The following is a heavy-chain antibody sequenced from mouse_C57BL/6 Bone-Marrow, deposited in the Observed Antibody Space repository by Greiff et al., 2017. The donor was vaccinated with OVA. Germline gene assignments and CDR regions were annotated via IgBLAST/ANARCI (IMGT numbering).Heavy chain of an antibody. D-gene: IGHD1-3*01. J-gene: IGHJ3*01. V-gene: IGHV14-2*01. Sequence: VQLQQSGAELVKPGASVKLSCTASGFNIKDYYMHWVKQRTEQGLEWIGRIDPEDGENKYAQKVQGKATITAYTSSNTAYLQLSSLTSEDTAVYYCASNSFAYWGQGTLVTVSA. CDR3: ASNSFAY. CDR2: IDPEDGEN. CDR1: GFNIKDYY.